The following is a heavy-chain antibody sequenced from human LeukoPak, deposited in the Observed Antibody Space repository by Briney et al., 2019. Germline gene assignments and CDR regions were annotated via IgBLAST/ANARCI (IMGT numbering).Heavy chain of an antibody. CDR1: GYTFTSYA. CDR3: ARHFGILWFGESHDAFDI. V-gene: IGHV1-3*01. Sequence: ASVKVSCKASGYTFTSYAMHWVRQAPGQRLEWMGWINAGNGNTKYSQKFQGRVTITRDTSASTAYMELSSLRSEDTAVYYCARHFGILWFGESHDAFDIWGQGTMVTVSS. D-gene: IGHD3-10*01. CDR2: INAGNGNT. J-gene: IGHJ3*02.